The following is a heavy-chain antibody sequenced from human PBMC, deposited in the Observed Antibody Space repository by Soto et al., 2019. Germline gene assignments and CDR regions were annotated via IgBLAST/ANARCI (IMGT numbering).Heavy chain of an antibody. CDR3: AREGFTVTTLSKGNYYYYGMDV. CDR1: GGSISSYY. V-gene: IGHV4-59*01. J-gene: IGHJ6*02. Sequence: SETLSLTCTVSGGSISSYYSSWIRQPPGKGLEWIGYIYYSGSTNYNPSLKSRVTISVDTSKNQFSLKLSSVTAADTAVHYCAREGFTVTTLSKGNYYYYGMDVWGQGTTVTVSS. CDR2: IYYSGST. D-gene: IGHD4-17*01.